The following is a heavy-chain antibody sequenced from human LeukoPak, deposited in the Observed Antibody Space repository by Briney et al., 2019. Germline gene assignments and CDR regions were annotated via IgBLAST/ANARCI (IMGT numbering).Heavy chain of an antibody. CDR2: ISYDGSNK. V-gene: IGHV3-30-3*01. CDR1: GFTFSSHA. Sequence: GGSLRLSCAASGFTFSSHAMHWVRQAPGKGLEWVAVISYDGSNKYYADSVKGRFTISRDNSKNTLYLQMNSLRAEDTAVYYCARDRPDPYYYDSSGYYDWFDPWGQGTLVTVSS. D-gene: IGHD3-22*01. J-gene: IGHJ5*02. CDR3: ARDRPDPYYYDSSGYYDWFDP.